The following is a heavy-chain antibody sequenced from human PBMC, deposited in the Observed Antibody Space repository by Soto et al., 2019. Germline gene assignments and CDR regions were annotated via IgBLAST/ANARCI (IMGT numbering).Heavy chain of an antibody. CDR3: ARDYYGSGSSFDY. D-gene: IGHD3-10*01. CDR1: GGSIISYY. J-gene: IGHJ4*02. Sequence: SETLSLTCTVSGGSIISYYWSWIRQPAGKGLEWIGRIYTNGDTNYNPSLKSRVTMSVDTSKNQFSLNLSSVTAADTAVYYCARDYYGSGSSFDYWGQGTQVTVSS. V-gene: IGHV4-4*07. CDR2: IYTNGDT.